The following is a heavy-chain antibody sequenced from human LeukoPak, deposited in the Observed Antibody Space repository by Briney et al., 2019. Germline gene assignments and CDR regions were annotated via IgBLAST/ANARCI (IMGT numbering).Heavy chain of an antibody. J-gene: IGHJ4*02. Sequence: GGSLRLSCAASGFTVSSNYMSWVRQAPGKGLEWVSVIYSGGSTYYADSVKGRFTVSRDNSKNTLYLQMNSLRAEDTAVYYCARLRKTGEGYFDYWGQGTLVTVPS. D-gene: IGHD7-27*01. V-gene: IGHV3-66*01. CDR1: GFTVSSNY. CDR2: IYSGGST. CDR3: ARLRKTGEGYFDY.